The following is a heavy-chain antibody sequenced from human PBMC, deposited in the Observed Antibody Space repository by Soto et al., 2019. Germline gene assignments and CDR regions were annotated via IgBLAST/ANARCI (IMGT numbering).Heavy chain of an antibody. CDR3: PRVSGRDYARLLDY. CDR2: IYYTGNT. CDR1: GGSISTYY. J-gene: IGHJ4*02. V-gene: IGHV4-59*01. Sequence: PPETLGLTCTGSGGSISTYYWNWIRQAPGKGLEWSGYIYYTGNTNYNPSLRTRVTISVDTSKNQFSLKLRSVTAADTAVYYFPRVSGRDYARLLDYWAQGTL. D-gene: IGHD4-17*01.